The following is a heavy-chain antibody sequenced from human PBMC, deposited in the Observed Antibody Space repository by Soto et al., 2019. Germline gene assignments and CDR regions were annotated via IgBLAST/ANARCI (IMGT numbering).Heavy chain of an antibody. CDR1: GFTFSSYG. V-gene: IGHV3-30*18. CDR3: AKAKNDFWSGYYPPSRFSGMDV. Sequence: PGGSLRLSCAASGFTFSSYGMHWVRQAPGKGLEWVAVISYDGSNKYYADSVKGRFTISRDNSKNTLYLQMNSLRAEDTAVHYCAKAKNDFWSGYYPPSRFSGMDVWGQGTTVTVSS. CDR2: ISYDGSNK. J-gene: IGHJ6*02. D-gene: IGHD3-3*01.